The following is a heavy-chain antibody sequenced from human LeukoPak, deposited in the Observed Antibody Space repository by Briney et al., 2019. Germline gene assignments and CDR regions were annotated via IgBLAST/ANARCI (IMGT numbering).Heavy chain of an antibody. D-gene: IGHD4-17*01. J-gene: IGHJ4*02. V-gene: IGHV4-59*01. CDR3: ATSAVEYGDYAFDY. CDR1: GGSISSYY. Sequence: SETLSLTCTVSGGSISSYYWSWIRQPPGKGLEWIGYIYYSGSTNYNPSLKSRVTISVDTSKNQFSLKLSSVTAADTAVYYCATSAVEYGDYAFDYWGQGTLVTVSS. CDR2: IYYSGST.